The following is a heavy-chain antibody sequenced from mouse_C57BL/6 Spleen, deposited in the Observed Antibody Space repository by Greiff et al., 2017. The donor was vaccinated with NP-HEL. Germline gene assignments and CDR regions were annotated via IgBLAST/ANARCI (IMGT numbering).Heavy chain of an antibody. J-gene: IGHJ4*01. Sequence: EVQLVESGGGLVQPKGSLKLSCAASGFSFNTYAMNWVRQAPGKGLEWVARIRSKSNNYATYYADSVKDRFTISRDDSESMLYLQMNNLKTEDTAMYYCVRHPIYDGYYYYAMDYWGQGTSVTVSS. V-gene: IGHV10-1*01. D-gene: IGHD2-3*01. CDR2: IRSKSNNYAT. CDR1: GFSFNTYA. CDR3: VRHPIYDGYYYYAMDY.